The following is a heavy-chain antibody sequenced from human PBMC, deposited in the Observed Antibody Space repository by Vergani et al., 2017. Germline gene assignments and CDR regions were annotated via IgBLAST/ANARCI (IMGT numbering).Heavy chain of an antibody. CDR1: GDSIISRSYY. CDR2: IYNSGNG. V-gene: IGHV4-39*01. D-gene: IGHD3-16*01. Sequence: QVQLQESGPGLVKPSETLSLTCTVSGDSIISRSYYWGWIRQPPGKGLEWIGSIYNSGNGDSSSSLKSRVTISADTSKNQFSLRLKSVTAADTAVYYCASGKYYSDSTSHFRGRYFDVWGRGTLVTVPS. J-gene: IGHJ2*01. CDR3: ASGKYYSDSTSHFRGRYFDV.